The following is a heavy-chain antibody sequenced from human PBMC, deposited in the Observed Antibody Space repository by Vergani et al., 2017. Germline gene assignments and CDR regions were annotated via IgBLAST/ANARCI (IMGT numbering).Heavy chain of an antibody. CDR1: GCSISSGGYY. CDR2: IYYSGCT. CDR3: AGGRGLDRRDAFDI. V-gene: IGHV4-31*03. D-gene: IGHD4-17*01. Sequence: QVQLQESGPGLVKPSQTLSLTCTVSGCSISSGGYYWSWIRQHPGKGLEWIGYIYYSGCTYYNPSLTRRVTISVDTSKNQFSLKLSYVTAADTAVFYCAGGRGLDRRDAFDIWGQGTMVTVSS. J-gene: IGHJ3*02.